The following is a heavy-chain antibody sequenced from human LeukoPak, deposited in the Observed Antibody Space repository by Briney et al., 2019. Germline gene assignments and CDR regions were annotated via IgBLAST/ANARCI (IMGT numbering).Heavy chain of an antibody. CDR1: GGTFSSYA. Sequence: SVKVSCKASGGTFSSYAISWVRQAPGQGLEWMGRIIPIFGTANYAQKFQGRVTITTDESTSTAYMELSSLRSEDTAVNYCARNDDSSGYYPSNFQHWGQGTLVTVSP. V-gene: IGHV1-69*05. D-gene: IGHD3-22*01. CDR3: ARNDDSSGYYPSNFQH. CDR2: IIPIFGTA. J-gene: IGHJ1*01.